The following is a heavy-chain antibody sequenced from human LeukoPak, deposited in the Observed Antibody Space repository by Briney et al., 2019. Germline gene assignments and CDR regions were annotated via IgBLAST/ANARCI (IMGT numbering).Heavy chain of an antibody. J-gene: IGHJ4*02. CDR2: ISSSSSYI. CDR3: ARTRGYSYGPSDY. V-gene: IGHV3-21*01. D-gene: IGHD5-18*01. CDR1: NFSFGYYG. Sequence: GGSLRLSCTGSNFSFGYYGMNWVRQAPGKGLEWVSSISSSSSYIYYADSVKGRFTISRDNAKNSLYLQMNSLRAEDTAVYYCARTRGYSYGPSDYWGQGTLVTVSS.